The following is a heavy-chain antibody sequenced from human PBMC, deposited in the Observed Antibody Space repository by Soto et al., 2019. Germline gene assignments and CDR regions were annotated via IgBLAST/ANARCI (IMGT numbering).Heavy chain of an antibody. Sequence: QVQLQESGPGLVKPSGTLSLTCAFSGGSISSSNLWSWFRQPPGKGLEWIGEIYHSGSTNYNPSLKSRVTISVDKSKNKFSLKLSSVTAADTDVYYCARGEEYDYGDDSFDYWGQGTLVTVSS. V-gene: IGHV4-4*02. J-gene: IGHJ4*02. CDR2: IYHSGST. CDR3: ARGEEYDYGDDSFDY. CDR1: GGSISSSNL. D-gene: IGHD4-17*01.